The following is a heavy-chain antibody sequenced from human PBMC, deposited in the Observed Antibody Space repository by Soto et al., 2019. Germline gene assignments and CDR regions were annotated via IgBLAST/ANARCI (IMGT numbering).Heavy chain of an antibody. CDR2: IYYSGST. CDR1: GGSISSGGYY. D-gene: IGHD2-21*01. CDR3: AREATYRPRGPVYGMDV. V-gene: IGHV4-31*03. Sequence: QVQLQESGPGLVKPSQTLSLTCTVSGGSISSGGYYWSWIRQHPGKGLEWIGYIYYSGSTYYNPSLESRVTISVDTSKNQFSLKLSSVTAADTAVYYCAREATYRPRGPVYGMDVWGQGTTVTVSS. J-gene: IGHJ6*02.